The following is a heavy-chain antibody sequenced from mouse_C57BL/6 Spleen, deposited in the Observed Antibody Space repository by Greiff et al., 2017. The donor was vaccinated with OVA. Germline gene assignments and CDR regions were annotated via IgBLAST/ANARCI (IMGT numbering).Heavy chain of an antibody. J-gene: IGHJ4*01. CDR2: IRSKSNNYAT. V-gene: IGHV10-1*01. Sequence: EVQVEESGGGLVQPKGSLKLSCAASGFSFNTYAMNWVRQAPGKGLEWVARIRSKSNNYATYYADSVKDRFTISTDESESMLYLQMNNLKTEDTAMYYCVRHTPDCGSSYYYAMDYWGQGTAVTVSS. D-gene: IGHD1-1*01. CDR3: VRHTPDCGSSYYYAMDY. CDR1: GFSFNTYA.